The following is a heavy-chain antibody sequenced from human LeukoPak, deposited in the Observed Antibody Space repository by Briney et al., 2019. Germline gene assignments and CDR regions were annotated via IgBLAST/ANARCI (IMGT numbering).Heavy chain of an antibody. CDR2: VSLSDSI. V-gene: IGHV3-23*01. CDR1: GFTFSSYA. D-gene: IGHD1/OR15-1a*01. J-gene: IGHJ3*02. Sequence: GGSLRLSCAASGFTFSSYAMSWVRQAPGKGLEWVSLVSLSDSIFYADSVKGRFTISRDNSKSTVHLQMDGLRVDDTAVYYCAKVATPNTLDALDIWGQGTMVTVSS. CDR3: AKVATPNTLDALDI.